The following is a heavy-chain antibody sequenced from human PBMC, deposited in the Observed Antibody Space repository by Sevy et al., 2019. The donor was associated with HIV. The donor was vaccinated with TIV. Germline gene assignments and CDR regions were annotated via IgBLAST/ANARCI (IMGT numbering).Heavy chain of an antibody. V-gene: IGHV1-69*13. J-gene: IGHJ4*02. CDR1: GGTFSSYA. D-gene: IGHD3-10*01. CDR2: IIPIFGTA. CDR3: ARVPTYYFGSGTYFDY. Sequence: ASVKVSCKASGGTFSSYAISWVRQAPGQGLEWMGGIIPIFGTANYAQKFQGRVTITADESTSTAYMELKSLRSDDTAVYYCARVPTYYFGSGTYFDYWGQGTLVTVSS.